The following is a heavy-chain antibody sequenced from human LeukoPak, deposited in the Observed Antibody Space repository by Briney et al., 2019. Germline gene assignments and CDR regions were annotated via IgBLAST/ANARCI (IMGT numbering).Heavy chain of an antibody. V-gene: IGHV3-30*04. Sequence: GGSLRLSCAASGFTFSSYAMHWVRQAPGKGLEWVAAISYDGSNKYYADSVKGRFTISRDNSKNTLYLQMNSLRAEDTAVYYCARDGYCSSTSCLYYYYMDVWGKGTTVTVSS. CDR1: GFTFSSYA. CDR2: ISYDGSNK. J-gene: IGHJ6*03. D-gene: IGHD2-2*03. CDR3: ARDGYCSSTSCLYYYYMDV.